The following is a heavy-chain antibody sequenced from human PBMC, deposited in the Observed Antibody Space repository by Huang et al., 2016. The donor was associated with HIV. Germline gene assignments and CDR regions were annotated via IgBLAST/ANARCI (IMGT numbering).Heavy chain of an antibody. D-gene: IGHD6-13*01. CDR2: INDNGST. Sequence: QVQLQQWGAGLLKPSETLSLTCAVYGGSVSGHYWSWIRQPPGKGLEWIAEINDNGSTNYNPSLKSRVTRSVHTSRNQFSLKLNSVTAADAAVYYCARASWYEPRSWYFGLWGRGTLVTVSS. CDR1: GGSVSGHY. V-gene: IGHV4-34*01. J-gene: IGHJ2*01. CDR3: ARASWYEPRSWYFGL.